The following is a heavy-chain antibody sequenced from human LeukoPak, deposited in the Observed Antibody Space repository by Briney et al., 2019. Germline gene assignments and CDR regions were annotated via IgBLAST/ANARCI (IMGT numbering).Heavy chain of an antibody. J-gene: IGHJ4*02. V-gene: IGHV1-2*06. Sequence: ASVKVSCKASGGTFSSYTISWVRQAPGQGLEWMGRINPNSGGTNYAQKLQGRVTMTRDTSISTAYMELSRLRSDDTAVYYCASPLGIAAPNYWGQGALGTVSS. CDR3: ASPLGIAAPNY. D-gene: IGHD6-6*01. CDR2: INPNSGGT. CDR1: GGTFSSYT.